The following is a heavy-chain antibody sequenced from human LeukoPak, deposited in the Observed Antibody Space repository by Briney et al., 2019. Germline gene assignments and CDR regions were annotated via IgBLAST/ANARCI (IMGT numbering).Heavy chain of an antibody. CDR2: ISAYNGNT. J-gene: IGHJ4*02. CDR3: ARDRGELELDY. V-gene: IGHV1-18*01. D-gene: IGHD1-1*01. Sequence: ASVKVSCKASGYTFTSYAMNWVRQAPGQGLEWMGWISAYNGNTNYAQKLQGRVTMTTDTSTSTAYMELRSLRSDDTAVYYCARDRGELELDYWGQGTLVTVSS. CDR1: GYTFTSYA.